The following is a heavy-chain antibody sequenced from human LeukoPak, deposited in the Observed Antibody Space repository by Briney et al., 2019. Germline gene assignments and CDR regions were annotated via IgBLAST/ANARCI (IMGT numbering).Heavy chain of an antibody. J-gene: IGHJ4*02. CDR1: GYTFTGYY. V-gene: IGHV1-2*02. D-gene: IGHD7-27*01. CDR3: ARERTNWGSSHIGY. Sequence: ASVKVSCKASGYTFTGYYMHWVRRAPGQGLEWMGWINPNSGGTNYAQKFQGRVTMTRDTSISTAYMELSRLRSDDTAVYYCARERTNWGSSHIGYWGQGTLVTVSS. CDR2: INPNSGGT.